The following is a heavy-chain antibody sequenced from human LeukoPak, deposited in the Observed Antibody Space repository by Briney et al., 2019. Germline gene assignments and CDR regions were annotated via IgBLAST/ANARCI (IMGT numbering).Heavy chain of an antibody. Sequence: SETLSLTCAVYGGSFSGYYWSWIRQPPGKGLEWIGEINLSGSTNYKPSLNSRVTISVDTSKNQYSLKLSSVTAADTAGHYCARRRRYYYGSAGIEDSWGQGTLVTVSS. V-gene: IGHV4-34*01. CDR1: GGSFSGYY. CDR3: ARRRRYYYGSAGIEDS. J-gene: IGHJ4*02. CDR2: INLSGST. D-gene: IGHD3-10*01.